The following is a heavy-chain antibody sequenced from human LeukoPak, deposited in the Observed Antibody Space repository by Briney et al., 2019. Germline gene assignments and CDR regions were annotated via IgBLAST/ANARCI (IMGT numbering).Heavy chain of an antibody. V-gene: IGHV1-18*01. J-gene: IGHJ4*02. CDR1: GYTFTSYD. CDR2: ISAYNGNT. Sequence: ASVKVSCKASGYTFTSYDINWVRQATGQGLEWMGWISAYNGNTNYAQKLQGRVTMTTDTSTSTAYMELRSLRSDDTAVYYCARLSGDPQFFGVVTFFDYWGQGTLVTVSS. CDR3: ARLSGDPQFFGVVTFFDY. D-gene: IGHD3-3*01.